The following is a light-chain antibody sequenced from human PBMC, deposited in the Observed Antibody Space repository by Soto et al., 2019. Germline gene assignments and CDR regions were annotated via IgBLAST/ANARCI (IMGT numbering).Light chain of an antibody. CDR1: QSIIRW. J-gene: IGKJ1*01. V-gene: IGKV1-5*03. CDR3: QQYATFPRT. CDR2: RAS. Sequence: DIQMTQSPSTLSASVGDRITITCRASQSIIRWLAWYQQKPGKAPKLLMYRASTLESGVPSRFSGSGSGTEFTPTISSLQPDDFATYHCQQYATFPRTFGQGTKVDIK.